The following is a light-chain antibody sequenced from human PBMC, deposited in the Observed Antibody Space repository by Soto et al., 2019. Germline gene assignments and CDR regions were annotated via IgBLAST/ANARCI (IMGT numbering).Light chain of an antibody. CDR2: GAS. Sequence: EIVLTQSPGTLSLSPGERATLSCRASQSVTSGYLAWYQQKPGQAPRLLIFGASSRAPGIPDRFIGSGSGTDFTLTISRLGPEDFAVYYCQQYGSSPYTFGQGTKLEIK. J-gene: IGKJ2*01. CDR1: QSVTSGY. V-gene: IGKV3-20*01. CDR3: QQYGSSPYT.